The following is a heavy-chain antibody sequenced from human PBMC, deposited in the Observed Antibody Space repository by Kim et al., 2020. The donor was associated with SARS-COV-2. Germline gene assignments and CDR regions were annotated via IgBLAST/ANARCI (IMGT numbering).Heavy chain of an antibody. J-gene: IGHJ4*02. CDR3: ARTDSSGYYFPFDY. Sequence: ATSVKGRFTISRDNSKNTLYLQMNSLRAEDTAVYYCARTDSSGYYFPFDYWGQGTLVTVSS. D-gene: IGHD3-22*01. V-gene: IGHV3-30*01.